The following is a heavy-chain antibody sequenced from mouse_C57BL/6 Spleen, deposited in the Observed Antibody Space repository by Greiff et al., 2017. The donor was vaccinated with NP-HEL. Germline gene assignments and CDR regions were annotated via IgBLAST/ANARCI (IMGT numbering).Heavy chain of an antibody. J-gene: IGHJ3*01. CDR3: ERSQLGRAGFAY. CDR1: GFTFTDYY. Sequence: EVQLVESGGGLVQPGGSLSLSCAASGFTFTDYYMSWVRQPPGKALEWLGFIRNKANGYTTEYSASVKGRFTISRDNSQSILYLQMNALRAEDGATYYCERSQLGRAGFAYWGQGTLVTVSA. CDR2: IRNKANGYTT. D-gene: IGHD4-1*02. V-gene: IGHV7-3*01.